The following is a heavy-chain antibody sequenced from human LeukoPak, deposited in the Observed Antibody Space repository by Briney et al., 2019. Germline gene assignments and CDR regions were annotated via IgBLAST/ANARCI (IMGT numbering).Heavy chain of an antibody. CDR1: GYTFTGYD. CDR3: ARGPTMIVVVDAFDI. Sequence: ASVKVSCKASGYTFTGYDINWVRQATGQGLEWMGWMNPNSGNTGYAQKFQGRVTMTRNTSISTAYMELSSLRSEDTAVYYCARGPTMIVVVDAFDIWGQGTMVTVSS. CDR2: MNPNSGNT. V-gene: IGHV1-8*01. D-gene: IGHD3-22*01. J-gene: IGHJ3*02.